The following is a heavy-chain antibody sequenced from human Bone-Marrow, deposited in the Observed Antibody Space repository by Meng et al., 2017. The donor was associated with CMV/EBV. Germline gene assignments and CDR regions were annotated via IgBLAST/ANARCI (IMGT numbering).Heavy chain of an antibody. J-gene: IGHJ4*02. D-gene: IGHD3-10*01. CDR2: ISGFTGKT. CDR1: GYIFSSYG. V-gene: IGHV1-18*01. Sequence: KASGYIFSSYGISWVRQAPGQGLEWMGWISGFTGKTDYSQKLQGRVTLTTDTSTSTAYMELRSLRSDDTAVYYCARDGVAKRLPFEYWGQGTLVTVSS. CDR3: ARDGVAKRLPFEY.